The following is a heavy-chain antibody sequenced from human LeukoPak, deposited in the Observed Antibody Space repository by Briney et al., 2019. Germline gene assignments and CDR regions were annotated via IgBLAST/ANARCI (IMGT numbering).Heavy chain of an antibody. V-gene: IGHV4-31*02. Sequence: NWVRQAPGKGLVWIGYIYYSGSTYYNPSLKSRVTISVDTSKNQFSLKLSSVTAADTAVYYCARVGQLPNLLFDYWGQGTLVTVSS. D-gene: IGHD3-16*01. J-gene: IGHJ4*02. CDR3: ARVGQLPNLLFDY. CDR2: IYYSGST.